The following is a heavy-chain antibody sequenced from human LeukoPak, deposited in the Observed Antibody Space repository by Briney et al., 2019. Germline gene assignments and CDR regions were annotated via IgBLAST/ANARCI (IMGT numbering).Heavy chain of an antibody. CDR2: ISAYNGNT. V-gene: IGHV1-18*01. J-gene: IGHJ5*02. Sequence: ASVKVSCKASGYTFTSYGISWVRQAPGQGLEWMGWISAYNGNTNCTQKLQGRVTMTTDTSTSTAYMELRSLRSDDTAVYYCARASRYNWFDPWGQGTLVTVSS. CDR3: ARASRYNWFDP. CDR1: GYTFTSYG. D-gene: IGHD6-13*01.